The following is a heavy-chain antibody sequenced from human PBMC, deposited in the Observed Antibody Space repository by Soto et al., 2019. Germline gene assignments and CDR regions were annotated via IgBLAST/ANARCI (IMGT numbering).Heavy chain of an antibody. CDR2: ISGSGGST. CDR3: AKVFASSGYYKYYFDY. Sequence: HPGGSLRLSCAASGFTFSSYAMSWVRQAPGKGLEWVSAISGSGGSTYYADSVKGRFTISRDNSKNTLYLQMNSLRAEDTAVYYCAKVFASSGYYKYYFDYWGQGTLVTVSS. D-gene: IGHD3-22*01. CDR1: GFTFSSYA. V-gene: IGHV3-23*01. J-gene: IGHJ4*02.